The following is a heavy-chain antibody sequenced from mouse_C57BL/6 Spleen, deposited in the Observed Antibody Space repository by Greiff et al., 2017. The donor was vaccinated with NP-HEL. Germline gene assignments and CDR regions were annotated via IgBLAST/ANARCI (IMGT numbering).Heavy chain of an antibody. CDR2: IDPSDSYT. Sequence: QVQLQQPGAELVMPGASVKLSCKASGYTFTSYWMHWVKQRPGQGLEWIGEIDPSDSYTNYNQKFKGKSTLTVDKSSSTAYMQLSSLTSEDSAVYYCARHNYYTSYYAMDYWGQGTSVTVSS. D-gene: IGHD2-12*01. J-gene: IGHJ4*01. CDR3: ARHNYYTSYYAMDY. CDR1: GYTFTSYW. V-gene: IGHV1-69*01.